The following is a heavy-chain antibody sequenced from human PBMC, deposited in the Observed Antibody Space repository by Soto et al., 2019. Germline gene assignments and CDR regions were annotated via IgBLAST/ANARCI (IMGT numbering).Heavy chain of an antibody. V-gene: IGHV3-23*01. D-gene: IGHD2-2*01. CDR1: GFTFNSYA. CDR2: IGTDGNT. CDR3: VRKYPGTRPFDY. Sequence: LRLSCAASGFTFNSYAMNWVRQAPGKGLAWVSAIGTDGNTYYANSVKGRFTISRDNSRTTLYLQMNSLRVEDTALYYCVRKYPGTRPFDYWGQGTLVTVSS. J-gene: IGHJ4*01.